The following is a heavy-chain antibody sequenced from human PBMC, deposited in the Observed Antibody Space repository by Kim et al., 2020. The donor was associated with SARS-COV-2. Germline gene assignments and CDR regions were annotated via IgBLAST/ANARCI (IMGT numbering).Heavy chain of an antibody. V-gene: IGHV1-46*01. J-gene: IGHJ4*02. D-gene: IGHD2-2*01. Sequence: YEQKFQGRVTMTRDTSTSTVYMELSSLRFEDTAVYYCARGCRTTSCYLGYWGQGTLVTVSS. CDR3: ARGCRTTSCYLGY.